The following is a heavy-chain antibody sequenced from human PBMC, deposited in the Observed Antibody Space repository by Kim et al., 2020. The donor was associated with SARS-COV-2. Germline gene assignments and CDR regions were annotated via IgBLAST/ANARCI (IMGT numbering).Heavy chain of an antibody. CDR3: ARGSDWYFDL. Sequence: RHYADAVRGRFTNSRDNAQNSLYLQMRSLRAEDTAVYYCARGSDWYFDLWGRGTLVTVSS. J-gene: IGHJ2*01. CDR2: R. V-gene: IGHV3-48*04.